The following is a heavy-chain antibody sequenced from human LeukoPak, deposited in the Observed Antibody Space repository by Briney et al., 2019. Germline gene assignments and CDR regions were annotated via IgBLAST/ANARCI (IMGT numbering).Heavy chain of an antibody. CDR1: GYTFTGYY. J-gene: IGHJ6*02. D-gene: IGHD6-19*01. V-gene: IGHV1-2*02. Sequence: ASVKVSCKASGYTFTGYYMHWVRQAPGQGLEWMGWINPNSGGTNYAQKFQGRVTMTRDTSISTAYMELSRLRPDDTAVYYCARAESSGWYTEWGYYYYGMDVWGQGTTVTVSS. CDR3: ARAESSGWYTEWGYYYYGMDV. CDR2: INPNSGGT.